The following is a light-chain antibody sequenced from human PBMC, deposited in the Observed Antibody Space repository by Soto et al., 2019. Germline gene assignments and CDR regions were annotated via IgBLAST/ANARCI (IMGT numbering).Light chain of an antibody. V-gene: IGKV3-15*01. CDR1: QSVSSN. CDR3: QQYNKWPP. J-gene: IGKJ1*01. CDR2: GAS. Sequence: EIVMTQSPPILSVSPGERAPLSCRASQSVSSNLAWYQQKPGQAPRLLIYGASTRATGIPARFSGSGSGTEFTLTISSLQSEDFAVDYCQQYNKWPPFGQGTKVDIK.